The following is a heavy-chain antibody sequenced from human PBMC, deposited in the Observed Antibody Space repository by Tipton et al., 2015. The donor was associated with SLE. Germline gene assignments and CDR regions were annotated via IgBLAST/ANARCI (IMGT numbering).Heavy chain of an antibody. D-gene: IGHD6-13*01. J-gene: IGHJ4*02. V-gene: IGHV3-7*01. CDR2: IKQDGSDK. Sequence: QLVQSGGGLVQPGGSLRLSCAASGFTFSSLWMTWVRQAPGKGLEWVANIKQDGSDKYYVDSVKGRFTISRDNAKNSLYLQMNTLRAEDTAVYYCARGGLDSSWFWVYWGQGTLVTVSS. CDR3: ARGGLDSSWFWVY. CDR1: GFTFSSLW.